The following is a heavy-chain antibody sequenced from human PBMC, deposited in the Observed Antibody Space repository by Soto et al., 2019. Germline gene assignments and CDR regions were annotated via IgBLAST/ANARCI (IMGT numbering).Heavy chain of an antibody. V-gene: IGHV3-30*03. CDR3: ASPVRSYPLWYYYYGMDV. Sequence: QVQLVESGGGVVQPGRSLRLSCAASGFTFSSYGMHWVRQAPGKGLEWVAVISYDGSNKYYADSVKGRFTISRDNSKNTLYLQMNSLRAEDTAVYYCASPVRSYPLWYYYYGMDVWGQGTTVTVSS. J-gene: IGHJ6*02. CDR2: ISYDGSNK. D-gene: IGHD1-26*01. CDR1: GFTFSSYG.